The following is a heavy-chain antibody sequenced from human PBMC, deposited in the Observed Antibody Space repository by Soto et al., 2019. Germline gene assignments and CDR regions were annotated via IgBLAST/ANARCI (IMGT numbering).Heavy chain of an antibody. CDR1: GYTFTSYG. J-gene: IGHJ4*02. CDR2: ICAYNGNT. Sequence: ASVKVSCKASGYTFTSYGISWVRQAPGQGLEWMGWICAYNGNTNYAQKLQGRVTMTTDTSTSTAYMELRSLRSDDTAVYYCASSPGFGELLSYFDYWGQGTLVTVSS. V-gene: IGHV1-18*01. CDR3: ASSPGFGELLSYFDY. D-gene: IGHD3-10*01.